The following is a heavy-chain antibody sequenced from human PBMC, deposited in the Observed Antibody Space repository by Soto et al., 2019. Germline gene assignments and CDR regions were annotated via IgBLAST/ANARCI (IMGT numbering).Heavy chain of an antibody. CDR3: ARSWGQLVQGIWFDP. Sequence: QVQLVQSGAEVKKPGASVKVSCKASGYTFTGYYMHWVRQAPGQGLEWMGWINPNSGGTNYAQKFQGWVTMTSDTSSSTAYMELSRLRSDDTAVYYCARSWGQLVQGIWFDPWGQGTLVTVSS. D-gene: IGHD6-6*01. CDR2: INPNSGGT. V-gene: IGHV1-2*04. CDR1: GYTFTGYY. J-gene: IGHJ5*02.